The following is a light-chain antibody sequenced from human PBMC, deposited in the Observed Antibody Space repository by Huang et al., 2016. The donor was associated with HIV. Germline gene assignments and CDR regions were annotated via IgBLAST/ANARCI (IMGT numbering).Light chain of an antibody. CDR3: QQYYDWPPLT. V-gene: IGKV3-15*01. J-gene: IGKJ4*01. Sequence: EIVMTQSPATLSVSPGERATLSCWASQSVSTNLAWYQQKPGQAPSLLMYGASNRATGIPARFSGSGSGTEFTLTISSRQSEDFAVYYCQQYYDWPPLTFGGGTKVEIK. CDR2: GAS. CDR1: QSVSTN.